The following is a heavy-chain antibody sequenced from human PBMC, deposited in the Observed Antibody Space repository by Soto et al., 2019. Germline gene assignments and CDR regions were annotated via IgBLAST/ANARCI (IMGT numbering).Heavy chain of an antibody. CDR2: IKSKTDGGTT. V-gene: IGHV3-15*07. CDR1: GFTFSNAW. J-gene: IGHJ4*02. CDR3: TTDLSDF. Sequence: EVQLVESGGGLAKPGGSLRLSCAASGFTFSNAWMNWVPEAPGKGLEWVGHIKSKTDGGTTDYAAPVKGRFTISREDSKNTLYLQMNSLKTEDTAVYYCTTDLSDFWGRGTLVTVSS.